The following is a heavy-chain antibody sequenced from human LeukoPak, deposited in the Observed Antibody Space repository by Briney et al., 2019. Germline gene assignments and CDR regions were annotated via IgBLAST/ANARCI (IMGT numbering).Heavy chain of an antibody. Sequence: ASVKVSCKVSGYTFTSYGISWVRQAPGQGLEWMGWISAYNGNTNYAQKLQGRVTMTTDTSTSTAYMELRSLRSDDTAVYYCARALMGYCSGGSCVDAFDIWGQGTMVTVSS. D-gene: IGHD2-15*01. CDR2: ISAYNGNT. J-gene: IGHJ3*02. CDR1: GYTFTSYG. V-gene: IGHV1-18*01. CDR3: ARALMGYCSGGSCVDAFDI.